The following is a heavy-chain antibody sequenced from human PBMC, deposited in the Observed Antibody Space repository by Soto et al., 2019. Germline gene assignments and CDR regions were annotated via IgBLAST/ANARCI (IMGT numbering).Heavy chain of an antibody. CDR1: GYAFTTYC. J-gene: IGHJ4*02. CDR3: GRGRYEDD. CDR2: ISAHNGNT. D-gene: IGHD1-1*01. V-gene: IGHV1-18*01. Sequence: ASVKVSCKGSGYAFTTYCITWVRQAPGQGLEWMGWISAHNGNTNYAQKLQGRVTVTRDTSTSTAYMELRSLRSDETAVYYCGRGRYEDDWGQGALVTVSS.